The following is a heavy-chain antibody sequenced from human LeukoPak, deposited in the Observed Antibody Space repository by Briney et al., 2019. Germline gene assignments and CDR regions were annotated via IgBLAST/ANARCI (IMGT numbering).Heavy chain of an antibody. J-gene: IGHJ4*02. CDR3: ANGLLVGTRAEFDY. D-gene: IGHD5-12*01. V-gene: IGHV3-21*01. Sequence: GGSLRLSCAASGFTFSSYSMNWVRQAPGKGLEWVSSISSSSSYIYYADSVKGRFTISRDDAKNSLYLQMNSLRAEDTAVYYCANGLLVGTRAEFDYWGQGTLVTVSS. CDR2: ISSSSSYI. CDR1: GFTFSSYS.